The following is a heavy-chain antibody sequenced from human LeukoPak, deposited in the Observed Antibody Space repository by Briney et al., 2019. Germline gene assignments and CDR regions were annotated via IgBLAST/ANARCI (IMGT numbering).Heavy chain of an antibody. V-gene: IGHV4-39*01. Sequence: SETLSLTSIVSLDSPWISSYCTGSIRQPTGKGLEWIGSIYYSGSTYYNPSLKSRVAISVDTSKNQFSLKLSSVTAADTAVYYCDRLGHATVTTMESLDYFDYWGQGTLVTVSS. CDR2: IYYSGST. CDR1: LDSPWISSYC. D-gene: IGHD4-17*01. CDR3: DRLGHATVTTMESLDYFDY. J-gene: IGHJ4*02.